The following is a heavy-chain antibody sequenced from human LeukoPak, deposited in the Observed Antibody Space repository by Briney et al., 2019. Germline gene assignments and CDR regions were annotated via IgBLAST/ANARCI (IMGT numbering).Heavy chain of an antibody. Sequence: ASVKVCCKASGYNFISYGISWVRQAPGRGMEWVGGIGPYNGNTNYAQKLQGRVSMTTDTPTSTAYMELRSLRSDDSAVYYCARVWVSAWPLYNSYYGMDVWGQGTTVAVSS. CDR1: GYNFISYG. J-gene: IGHJ6*02. CDR2: IGPYNGNT. D-gene: IGHD6-19*01. CDR3: ARVWVSAWPLYNSYYGMDV. V-gene: IGHV1-18*01.